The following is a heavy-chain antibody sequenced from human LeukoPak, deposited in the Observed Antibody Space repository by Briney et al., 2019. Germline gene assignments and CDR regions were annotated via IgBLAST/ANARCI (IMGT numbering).Heavy chain of an antibody. D-gene: IGHD3-22*01. CDR1: GFTFSSYA. CDR3: ARPESTPPYYYDSSGYYAPFDY. Sequence: GGSRRLSCAASGFTFSSYAMSWVRQAPGKGLEWVSAISGSGGSTYYADSVKGRFTISRDNSKNTLYLQMNSLRAEDTAVYYCARPESTPPYYYDSSGYYAPFDYWGQGTLVTVSS. J-gene: IGHJ4*02. CDR2: ISGSGGST. V-gene: IGHV3-23*01.